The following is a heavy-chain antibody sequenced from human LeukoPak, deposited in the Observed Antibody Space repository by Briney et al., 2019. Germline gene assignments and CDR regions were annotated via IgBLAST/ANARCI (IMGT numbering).Heavy chain of an antibody. J-gene: IGHJ4*02. CDR2: IYYRGST. Sequence: SETLSLTCTVSGGSINNYYWSWIRQPPGKGLEWIGYIYYRGSTNYNPSLKSRVTISVDTSKNQFSLKLSSVTAADTAVYYCAREKYGSGSYLDYWGQGTLVTVSS. CDR1: GGSINNYY. D-gene: IGHD3-10*01. CDR3: AREKYGSGSYLDY. V-gene: IGHV4-59*01.